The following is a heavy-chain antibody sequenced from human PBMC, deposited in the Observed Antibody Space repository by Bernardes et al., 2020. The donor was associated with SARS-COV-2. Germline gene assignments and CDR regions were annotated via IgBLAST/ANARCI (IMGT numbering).Heavy chain of an antibody. D-gene: IGHD3-10*01. Sequence: GGSLRLSCAASGFTFSSYGMHWVRQAPGKGLEWVAVISYDGSNKYYADSVKGRFTISRDNSKNTLYLQMNSLRAEDTAVYYCAKGSSASGNYYYIPYDYWGQGNPVTVSS. V-gene: IGHV3-30*18. CDR1: GFTFSSYG. CDR3: AKGSSASGNYYYIPYDY. CDR2: ISYDGSNK. J-gene: IGHJ4*02.